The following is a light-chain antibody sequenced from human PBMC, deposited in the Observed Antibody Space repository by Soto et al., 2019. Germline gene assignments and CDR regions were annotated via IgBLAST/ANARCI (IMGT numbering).Light chain of an antibody. CDR3: ATGDDSLL. V-gene: IGLV1-47*02. J-gene: IGLJ2*01. CDR2: SNN. CDR1: NSNIGSNY. Sequence: QAVVTQPPSATGTPGQGVTISCSGNNSNIGSNYVYWYQQLPGTAPKLLIYSNNQRPSGVPDRFSGSKSGTSASLAISGLRSEDEADYCCATGDDSLLFGGGTKLTVL.